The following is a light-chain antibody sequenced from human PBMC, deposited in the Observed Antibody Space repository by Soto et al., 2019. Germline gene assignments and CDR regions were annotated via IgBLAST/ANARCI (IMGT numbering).Light chain of an antibody. V-gene: IGKV3-20*01. CDR3: QQYGSSLFT. CDR1: PSVSSSY. J-gene: IGKJ3*01. CDR2: GAS. Sequence: EIVLTQSPGTLSLSPGERATLSCRASPSVSSSYLAWYQQKPGQAPRLLIYGASSRATGIPDRFSGSGSGTDFTLTIRRLETEDVAVYECQQYGSSLFTVGPGTPVDIK.